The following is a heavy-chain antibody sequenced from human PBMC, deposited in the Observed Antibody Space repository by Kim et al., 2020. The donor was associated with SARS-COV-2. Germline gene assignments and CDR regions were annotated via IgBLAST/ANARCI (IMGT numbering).Heavy chain of an antibody. CDR1: GGSISSSSYY. CDR2: IYYSGST. CDR3: ARPSYDSSGDYRGWSY. J-gene: IGHJ4*02. V-gene: IGHV4-39*01. D-gene: IGHD3-22*01. Sequence: SETLSLTCTVSGGSISSSSYYWGRIRQPPGQGLEWTGSIYYSGSTYYYPSLKRRVTISVDTSKNQVSLKLSSVTAADTAVYYCARPSYDSSGDYRGWSYWGQGTLVTVSS.